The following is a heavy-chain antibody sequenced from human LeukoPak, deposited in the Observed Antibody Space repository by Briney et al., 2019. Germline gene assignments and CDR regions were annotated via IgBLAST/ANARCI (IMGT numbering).Heavy chain of an antibody. CDR2: ISGSGDST. CDR1: GFTFSSYG. J-gene: IGHJ4*02. CDR3: AKDESTSSFYYFDC. D-gene: IGHD6-6*01. Sequence: GGSLRLSCAASGFTFSSYGMSWVRQAPGKGLEWVSGISGSGDSTYHADSVKGRFTISRDNSKNTLYLQMNSLRAEDTAVYYCAKDESTSSFYYFDCWGQGTLVTVSS. V-gene: IGHV3-23*01.